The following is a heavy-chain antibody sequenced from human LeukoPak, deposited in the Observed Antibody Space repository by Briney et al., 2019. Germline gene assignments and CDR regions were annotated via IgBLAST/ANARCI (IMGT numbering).Heavy chain of an antibody. V-gene: IGHV1-18*01. CDR1: GGTFSSYA. CDR2: ISAYNGNT. CDR3: ARVTVPTDYYYGYCSSTSCHTFDY. D-gene: IGHD2-2*02. Sequence: GASVKVSCKASGGTFSSYAISWVRQAPGQGLEWMGWISAYNGNTNYAQKLQGRVTMTTYTSTSTAYMQLRSLRSDDTAVYYCARVTVPTDYYYGYCSSTSCHTFDYWGQGTLVTVSS. J-gene: IGHJ4*02.